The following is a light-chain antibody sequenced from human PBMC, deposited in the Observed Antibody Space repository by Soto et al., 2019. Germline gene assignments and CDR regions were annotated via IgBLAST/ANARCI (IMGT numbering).Light chain of an antibody. CDR2: GAS. CDR1: QSVSPN. CDR3: QQYNTCPRT. V-gene: IGKV3-15*01. J-gene: IGKJ4*01. Sequence: DIVRTHCPAPLAVPPGERAPLSCRASQSVSPNCAWYQQRPGQAPRLLFYGASIWATAVPARFTASGSGTEFTLTISSLQSEDFAVYYCQQYNTCPRTFGGGTKVDIK.